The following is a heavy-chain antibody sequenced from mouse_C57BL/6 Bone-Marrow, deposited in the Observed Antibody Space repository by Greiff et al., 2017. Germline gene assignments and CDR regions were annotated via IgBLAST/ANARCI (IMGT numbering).Heavy chain of an antibody. CDR3: TRVYYYGSSYYFDY. CDR1: GFTFSSYA. V-gene: IGHV5-9-1*02. Sequence: EVQVVESGEGLVKPGGSLKLSCAASGFTFSSYAMSWVRQTPEKRLEWVAYISSGGDYIYYADTVKGRFTISRDNARNTLYLQMSSLKSEDTAMYYCTRVYYYGSSYYFDYWGQGTTLTVSS. CDR2: ISSGGDYI. J-gene: IGHJ2*01. D-gene: IGHD1-1*01.